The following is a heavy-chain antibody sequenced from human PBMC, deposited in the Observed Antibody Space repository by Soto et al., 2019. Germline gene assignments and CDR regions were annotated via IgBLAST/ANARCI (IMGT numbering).Heavy chain of an antibody. J-gene: IGHJ4*02. D-gene: IGHD4-17*01. Sequence: VKVSCNASGGTFSSYTISWVRHPPGQGLEWMGGIIPIFGTANYAQKFQGRVTITADESTSTAYMELSRLRSEDTAVYYCARADTVTTPIDYWGQGTLVTVSS. V-gene: IGHV1-69*01. CDR1: GGTFSSYT. CDR3: ARADTVTTPIDY. CDR2: IIPIFGTA.